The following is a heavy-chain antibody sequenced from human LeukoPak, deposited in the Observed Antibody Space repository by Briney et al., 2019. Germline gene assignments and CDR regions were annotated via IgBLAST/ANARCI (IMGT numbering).Heavy chain of an antibody. J-gene: IGHJ4*02. CDR2: LYHSGST. CDR1: GGSISSSSYY. V-gene: IGHV4-39*01. D-gene: IGHD3-10*01. CDR3: AIPYYYGSGSWLY. Sequence: SETLSLTCTVSGGSISSSSYYWGWIRQPPGKGLEWIGSLYHSGSTFYNPSLKSRVTISVDTSKNQFSLKLNSVTAADAAVYYCAIPYYYGSGSWLYWGQGTLVTVSS.